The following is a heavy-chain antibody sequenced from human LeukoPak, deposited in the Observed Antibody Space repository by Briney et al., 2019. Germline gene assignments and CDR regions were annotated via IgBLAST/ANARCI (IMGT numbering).Heavy chain of an antibody. D-gene: IGHD3-10*01. CDR2: ISYEGGTQ. CDR3: AKEGTPHVSTWYDL. Sequence: PGGSLRLSCAASGVTLSPYGMHWVRQAPGNGLEWAAVISYEGGTQHYADSVKGRFIISRDYPRNTLYLQMNILRTEDTAVYYCAKEGTPHVSTWYDLWGQGTQVIVSS. J-gene: IGHJ5*02. CDR1: GVTLSPYG. V-gene: IGHV3-30*18.